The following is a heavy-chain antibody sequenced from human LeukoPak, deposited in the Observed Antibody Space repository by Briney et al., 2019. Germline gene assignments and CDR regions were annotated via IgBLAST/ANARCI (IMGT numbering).Heavy chain of an antibody. CDR1: GYTLTELS. D-gene: IGHD2-2*01. J-gene: IGHJ4*02. CDR2: FDPEDGET. Sequence: ASVKVSCKVSGYTLTELSMHWVRQAPGKGLEWMGGFDPEDGETIYAQKFQGRVTMTEDTSTDTAYMELSSLRPEDTAVYYCATGVRTPYYFDYWGQGTLVTVSS. V-gene: IGHV1-24*01. CDR3: ATGVRTPYYFDY.